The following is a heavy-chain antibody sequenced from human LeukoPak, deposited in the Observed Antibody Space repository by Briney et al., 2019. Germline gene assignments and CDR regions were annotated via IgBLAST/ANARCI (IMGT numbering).Heavy chain of an antibody. CDR2: ISAYNGNT. J-gene: IGHJ4*02. CDR1: GYTFTSYG. D-gene: IGHD3-22*01. V-gene: IGHV1-18*01. Sequence: GASVKVSCKASGYTFTSYGISWVRQAPGQGLEWMGWISAYNGNTNYAQKFQGRVTMTRDTSISTAYMELSRLRSDDTAVYYCARNYYDSSGYYYWGQGTLVTVSS. CDR3: ARNYYDSSGYYY.